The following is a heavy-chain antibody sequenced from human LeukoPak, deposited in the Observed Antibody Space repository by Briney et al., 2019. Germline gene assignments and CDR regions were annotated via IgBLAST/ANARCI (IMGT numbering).Heavy chain of an antibody. D-gene: IGHD6-13*01. J-gene: IGHJ6*04. Sequence: GESLKISCKGSGYSFTRYWIGWVRQMPGKGLEWMGIIYPSDSDTRYSPSFQGQVTISADKSISTAYLQWSSLKASDTAMYYCARHSLIAAAGTNGMDVWGKGTTVTVSS. CDR1: GYSFTRYW. CDR2: IYPSDSDT. CDR3: ARHSLIAAAGTNGMDV. V-gene: IGHV5-51*01.